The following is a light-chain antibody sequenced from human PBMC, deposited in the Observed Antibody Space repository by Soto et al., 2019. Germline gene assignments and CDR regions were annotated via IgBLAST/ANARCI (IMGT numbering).Light chain of an antibody. CDR2: GNY. CDR3: QSYDSSLSKYV. Sequence: QSVLTQPPSVSGAPGQRVTISCTGTSSNVGAGYDVHWYQQLPGTAPKLLIYGNYNRPSGVPDRFSGSKSGTSASLAITGLQAEDEVDYYCQSYDSSLSKYVFGTGTKVTVL. V-gene: IGLV1-40*01. CDR1: SSNVGAGYD. J-gene: IGLJ1*01.